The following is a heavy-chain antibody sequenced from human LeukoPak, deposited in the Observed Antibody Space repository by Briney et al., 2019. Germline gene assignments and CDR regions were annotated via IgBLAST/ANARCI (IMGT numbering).Heavy chain of an antibody. Sequence: PGGSLRLSCAASKFIFSNYWMSWVRQAPGKGLEWVAYIKKTGSETYYVDSVKGRFTISRDNAKNSLYLQMNSLRAEDTAVYYCARAFWYSYGYFFTPKGYYYGMDVWGQGTTVTVSS. CDR1: KFIFSNYW. D-gene: IGHD5-18*01. CDR2: IKKTGSET. CDR3: ARAFWYSYGYFFTPKGYYYGMDV. J-gene: IGHJ6*02. V-gene: IGHV3-7*01.